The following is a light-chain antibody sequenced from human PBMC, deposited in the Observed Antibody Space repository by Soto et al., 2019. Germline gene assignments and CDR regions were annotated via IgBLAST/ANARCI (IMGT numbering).Light chain of an antibody. Sequence: QSVLTQPPSVSGAPGQRVTISCTGSSSNIGAGYDVHWYQQLPGTAPKLLIYGNSNRPSGVPDRFSGSKSGTSASLAITGVQAEDEADYYSQSYDSSLSGYVFGTGTKLTVL. V-gene: IGLV1-40*01. J-gene: IGLJ1*01. CDR1: SSNIGAGYD. CDR3: QSYDSSLSGYV. CDR2: GNS.